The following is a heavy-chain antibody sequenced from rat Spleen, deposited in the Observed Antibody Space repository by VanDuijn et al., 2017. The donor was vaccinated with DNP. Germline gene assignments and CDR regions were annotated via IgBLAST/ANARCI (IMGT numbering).Heavy chain of an antibody. CDR3: ARDRPNYGYYGYAMDA. CDR1: WLSPPCPN. Sequence: QVQLNESGPGLVHPSQPMSPTCPVPWLSPPCPNIHWVAEPPGTVLVWRGASWSSGGTRYHSALKSRLNISKDTSKSQVFLKMNSLQTEDTATYYCARDRPNYGYYGYAMDAWGQGTSVTVSS. D-gene: IGHD1-11*01. J-gene: IGHJ4*01. CDR2: SWSSGGT. V-gene: IGHV2-41*01.